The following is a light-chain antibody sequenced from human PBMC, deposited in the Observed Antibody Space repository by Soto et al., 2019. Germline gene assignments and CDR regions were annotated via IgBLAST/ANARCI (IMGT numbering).Light chain of an antibody. V-gene: IGKV3-20*01. J-gene: IGKJ2*01. CDR2: GAS. CDR3: QQYDSAPVMYT. Sequence: ETVLTQSPGTLSLSPGERATLSCRASQSVSSSYLAWYQQKPGQAPRLLIYGASRRATGIPDRFSGSGSGTDFTLTISRLELEDFAVYYCQQYDSAPVMYTFGQGTKLEIK. CDR1: QSVSSSY.